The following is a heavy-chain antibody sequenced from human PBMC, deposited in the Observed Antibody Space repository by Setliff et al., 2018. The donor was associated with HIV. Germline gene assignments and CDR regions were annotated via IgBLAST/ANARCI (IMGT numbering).Heavy chain of an antibody. V-gene: IGHV7-4-1*02. Sequence: ASVKVSCKASADTFTNCLINWVRQAPGQGLEWMGWINTDSGTPTYAQAFTGRFVFSFDTSVRTAYLEITSLKAEDTAVYFCARDDYANTDLDYWGPGTLVTVSS. CDR2: INTDSGTP. CDR3: ARDDYANTDLDY. D-gene: IGHD4-17*01. J-gene: IGHJ4*02. CDR1: ADTFTNCL.